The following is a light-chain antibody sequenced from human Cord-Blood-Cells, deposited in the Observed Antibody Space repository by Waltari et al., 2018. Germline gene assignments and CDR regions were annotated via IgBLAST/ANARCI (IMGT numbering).Light chain of an antibody. J-gene: IGLJ3*02. V-gene: IGLV2-23*01. Sequence: QSALTQPASVSGSPGQSITIPCTGTSSDVVGYYHVSWYQHHPGKAPKLMIYEDSKRPSGVSHRFSGSKSGNTASLTISGLQAEDEADYYCSSYAGSSTLVFGGGTKLTVL. CDR3: SSYAGSSTLV. CDR2: EDS. CDR1: SSDVVGYYH.